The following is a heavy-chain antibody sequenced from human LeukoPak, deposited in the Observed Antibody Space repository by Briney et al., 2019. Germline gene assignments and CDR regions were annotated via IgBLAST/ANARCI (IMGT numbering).Heavy chain of an antibody. CDR1: GGSISSYY. J-gene: IGHJ4*02. CDR3: ARGLTADS. D-gene: IGHD5-18*01. V-gene: IGHV4-59*01. Sequence: SETLSLTCTVSGGSISSYYWSWIRQPPGKGLEWIGYIYDIGSTNYNPSLKSRVTISVDTSKNQFSLKLSSVTAADTAVYHCARGLTADSWGQGTLVTVSS. CDR2: IYDIGST.